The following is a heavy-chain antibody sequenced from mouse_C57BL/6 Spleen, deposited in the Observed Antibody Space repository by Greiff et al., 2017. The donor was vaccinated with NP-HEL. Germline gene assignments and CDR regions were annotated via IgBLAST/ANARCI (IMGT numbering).Heavy chain of an antibody. CDR3: ARAFYDGYFAY. Sequence: QVQLKQPGAELVKPGASVKLSCKASGYTFTSYWMHWVKQRPGRGLEWIGRIDPNSGGTKYNEKFKSKATLTVDKPSSTAYMQLSSLTSEDSAVYYCARAFYDGYFAYWGQGTLVTVSA. CDR1: GYTFTSYW. CDR2: IDPNSGGT. J-gene: IGHJ3*01. V-gene: IGHV1-72*01. D-gene: IGHD2-3*01.